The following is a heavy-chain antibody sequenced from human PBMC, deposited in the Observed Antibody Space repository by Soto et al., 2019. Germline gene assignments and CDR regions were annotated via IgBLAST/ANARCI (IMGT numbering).Heavy chain of an antibody. CDR2: IYYSGST. J-gene: IGHJ4*02. V-gene: IGHV4-61*01. Sequence: SETLSLTCTVSGGSVSSGSYYWSWIRQPPGKGLEWIGYIYYSGSTNYNPSLKSRVTISVDTSKNQFSLKLSSVTAADTAVYYCARVDHDSSGYYDNYFDYWGQGTLVTGSS. D-gene: IGHD3-22*01. CDR3: ARVDHDSSGYYDNYFDY. CDR1: GGSVSSGSYY.